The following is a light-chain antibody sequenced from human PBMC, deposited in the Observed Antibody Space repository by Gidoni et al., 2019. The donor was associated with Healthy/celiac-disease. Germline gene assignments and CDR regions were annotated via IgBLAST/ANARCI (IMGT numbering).Light chain of an antibody. CDR2: QDS. J-gene: IGLJ2*01. CDR1: KLGDQY. Sequence: SYELTQPPSSSLSPGPTASITCSGDKLGDQYACWYQQKPGQSPVLVIYQDSKRPAGIPERFSGSNSGNTAPLTISGTQAMDEADYYCQACDSSTPVVFGGGTKLTVL. CDR3: QACDSSTPVV. V-gene: IGLV3-1*01.